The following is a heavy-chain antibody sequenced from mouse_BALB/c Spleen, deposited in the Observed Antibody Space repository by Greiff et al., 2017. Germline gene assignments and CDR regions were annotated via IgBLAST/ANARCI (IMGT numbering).Heavy chain of an antibody. CDR2: ISYDGSN. Sequence: EVQLQESGPGLVKPSQSLSLTCSVTGYSITSGYYWNWIRQFPGNKLEWMGYISYDGSNNYNPSLKNRISITRDTSKNQLFLKLNSVTTEDTATYYCARSYYGSSWYFDVWGAGTTVTVSS. V-gene: IGHV3-6*02. J-gene: IGHJ1*01. D-gene: IGHD1-1*01. CDR3: ARSYYGSSWYFDV. CDR1: GYSITSGYY.